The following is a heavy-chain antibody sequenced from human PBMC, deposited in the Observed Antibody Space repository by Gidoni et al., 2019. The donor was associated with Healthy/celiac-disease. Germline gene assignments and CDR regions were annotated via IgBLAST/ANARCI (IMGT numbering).Heavy chain of an antibody. CDR3: ARVVTTVTINYYYGMDV. Sequence: EVQLVESGGGLVQPGGSLRLSCAASGFTFSSYWMSWVRQAPGKGLEWVANIKQDGSEKYYVDSVKGRFTISRDNAKNSLYLQMNSLRAEDTAVYYCARVVTTVTINYYYGMDVWGQGTTVTVSS. CDR2: IKQDGSEK. J-gene: IGHJ6*02. CDR1: GFTFSSYW. V-gene: IGHV3-7*01. D-gene: IGHD4-4*01.